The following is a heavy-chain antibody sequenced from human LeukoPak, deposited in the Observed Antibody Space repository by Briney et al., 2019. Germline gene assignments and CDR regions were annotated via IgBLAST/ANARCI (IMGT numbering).Heavy chain of an antibody. D-gene: IGHD3-10*01. Sequence: ASVKVSCKASGYTFTGYYMHWVRQAPGQGLEWMGWINPNSGGTNYAQKLQGRVTMTTDTSTSTAYMELRSLRSDDTAVYYCARDKYGSGSYYDYWGQGTLVTVSS. CDR2: INPNSGGT. CDR3: ARDKYGSGSYYDY. V-gene: IGHV1-2*02. J-gene: IGHJ4*02. CDR1: GYTFTGYY.